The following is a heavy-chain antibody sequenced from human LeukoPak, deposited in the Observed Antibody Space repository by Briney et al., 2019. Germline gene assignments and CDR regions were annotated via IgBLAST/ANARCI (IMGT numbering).Heavy chain of an antibody. CDR2: IYYSGST. D-gene: IGHD3-3*01. CDR3: ARVHYDFWSGYYNAFDI. Sequence: SETLSLTCTVSGGSISSYYWSWIRQPPGKGLEWIGYIYYSGSTNYNPSLKSRVTISVDTSKNQFSLKLSSVTAADTAAYYCARVHYDFWSGYYNAFDIWGQGTMVTVSS. V-gene: IGHV4-59*01. J-gene: IGHJ3*02. CDR1: GGSISSYY.